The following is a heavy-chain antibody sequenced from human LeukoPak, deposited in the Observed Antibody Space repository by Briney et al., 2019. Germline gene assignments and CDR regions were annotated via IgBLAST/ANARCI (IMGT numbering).Heavy chain of an antibody. V-gene: IGHV1-8*02. CDR1: GGTFSSYA. D-gene: IGHD3-22*01. Sequence: ASVKVSCKASGGTFSSYAISWVGQATGQGLEWMGWMNPNSGNTGYAQKFQGRVTMTRNTSISTAYMELSSLRSEDTAVYYCARGSDYYDSSGYYCWGQGTLVTVSS. CDR3: ARGSDYYDSSGYYC. J-gene: IGHJ4*02. CDR2: MNPNSGNT.